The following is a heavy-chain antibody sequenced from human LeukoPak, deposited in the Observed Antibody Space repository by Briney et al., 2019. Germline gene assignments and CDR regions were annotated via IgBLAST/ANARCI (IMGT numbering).Heavy chain of an antibody. D-gene: IGHD2-2*01. CDR2: IYYSGST. Sequence: SETLSLTCTVSGDSISSYYWSWIRQPPGKGPEWIGCIYYSGSTNYNPSLKSRVTISVDTSKNQFSLKLTSVTAADTAVYYCARSLGAQLPPIHWGQGTLVTVSS. CDR1: GDSISSYY. J-gene: IGHJ4*02. CDR3: ARSLGAQLPPIH. V-gene: IGHV4-59*01.